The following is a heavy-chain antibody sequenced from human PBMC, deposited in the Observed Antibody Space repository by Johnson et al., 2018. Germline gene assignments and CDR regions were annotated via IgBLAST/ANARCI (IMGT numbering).Heavy chain of an antibody. Sequence: QVQLQESGPGLVKXSETLSLXCTVSGGSISSYYWSWIRPPPGKGLEWIGYLYYSGSTNYNPSLKSRATLSVDTSKNQFSLKLSSVTAAATAVYYCARYYDSSGYSGGAFDIWGQGTMVTVSS. CDR3: ARYYDSSGYSGGAFDI. CDR2: LYYSGST. D-gene: IGHD3-22*01. V-gene: IGHV4-59*01. J-gene: IGHJ3*02. CDR1: GGSISSYY.